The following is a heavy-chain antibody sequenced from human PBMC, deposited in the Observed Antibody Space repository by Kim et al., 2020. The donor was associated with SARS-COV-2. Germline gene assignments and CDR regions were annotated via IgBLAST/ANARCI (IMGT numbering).Heavy chain of an antibody. CDR1: GFTFSSYS. CDR2: ISSSSSTI. CDR3: ARLSITMVRGVGYFDY. Sequence: GGSLRLSCAASGFTFSSYSMNWVRQAPGKGLEWVSYISSSSSTIYYADSVKGRFTISRDNAKNSLYLQMNSLRDEDTAVYYCARLSITMVRGVGYFDYWGQGTLVTVSS. V-gene: IGHV3-48*02. D-gene: IGHD3-10*01. J-gene: IGHJ4*02.